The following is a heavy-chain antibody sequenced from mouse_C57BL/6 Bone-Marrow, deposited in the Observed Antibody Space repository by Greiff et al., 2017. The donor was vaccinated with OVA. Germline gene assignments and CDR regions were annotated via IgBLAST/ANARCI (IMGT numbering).Heavy chain of an antibody. CDR3: ARRGVNWDWYFDV. J-gene: IGHJ1*03. V-gene: IGHV1-64*01. Sequence: QVQLQQPGAELVKPGASVKLSCKASGYTFTSYWMHWVKQRPGQGLEWIGMIHPNSGSTNYNEKFKSKATLTVDKSSSTAYMQLSSLTSEDSAVYDCARRGVNWDWYFDVWGTGTTVTVAS. CDR2: IHPNSGST. D-gene: IGHD4-1*01. CDR1: GYTFTSYW.